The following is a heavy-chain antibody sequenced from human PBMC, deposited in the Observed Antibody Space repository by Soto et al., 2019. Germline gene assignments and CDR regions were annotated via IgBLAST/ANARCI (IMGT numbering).Heavy chain of an antibody. CDR2: IYYSGST. CDR3: ARALADSSGYNHWFDP. Sequence: SETLSLTCTVSGGSISSGGYYWSWIRQHPGKGLEWIGYIYYSGSTYYNPSLKSRVTISVDTSTNQFSLKLSSVTAADTAVYYCARALADSSGYNHWFDPWGQGTLVTVSS. CDR1: GGSISSGGYY. V-gene: IGHV4-31*03. D-gene: IGHD3-22*01. J-gene: IGHJ5*02.